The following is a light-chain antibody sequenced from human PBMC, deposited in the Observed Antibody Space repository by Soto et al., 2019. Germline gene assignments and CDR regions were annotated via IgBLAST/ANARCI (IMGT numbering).Light chain of an antibody. V-gene: IGLV1-47*01. CDR2: RND. J-gene: IGLJ1*01. CDR1: SSNIGSSY. CDR3: AVWDDSLSGPYV. Sequence: QSVLTQPPSVSGTPGQRVTISCSVSSSNIGSSYVYWYQQLPGTAPKLLIYRNDQRPSGVPDRFSGSKSGTSASLAISGLRSEDESDYYCAVWDDSLSGPYVFGAGTKVTVL.